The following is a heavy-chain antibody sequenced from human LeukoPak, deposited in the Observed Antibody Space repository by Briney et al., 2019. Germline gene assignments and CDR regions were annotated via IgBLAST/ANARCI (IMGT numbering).Heavy chain of an antibody. Sequence: GGSLRLSCAASGFTFSSYGMSWVLQAPGKGLEWVSVISGSGGSTYYADSVKGRFTISRDNSKNTLFLQMNSLRAEDTAVYYCAKTYSGYSHFDYWGQGTLVTVSS. CDR1: GFTFSSYG. CDR3: AKTYSGYSHFDY. D-gene: IGHD5-12*01. V-gene: IGHV3-23*01. J-gene: IGHJ4*02. CDR2: ISGSGGST.